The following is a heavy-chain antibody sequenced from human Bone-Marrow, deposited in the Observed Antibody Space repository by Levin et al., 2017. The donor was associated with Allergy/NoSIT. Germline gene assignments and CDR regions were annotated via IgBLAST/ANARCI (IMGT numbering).Heavy chain of an antibody. Sequence: PSETLSLTCTVSNGSISGYYWSWIRQSPGMGLQWITYIYDNGRTNYNPSLQTRVTISVDTSRNQFSLNLKSVTAADTAVYYCARSATGDRFHYFDSWGQGALVTVSS. J-gene: IGHJ4*02. V-gene: IGHV4-59*01. CDR1: NGSISGYY. D-gene: IGHD3-16*01. CDR3: ARSATGDRFHYFDS. CDR2: IYDNGRT.